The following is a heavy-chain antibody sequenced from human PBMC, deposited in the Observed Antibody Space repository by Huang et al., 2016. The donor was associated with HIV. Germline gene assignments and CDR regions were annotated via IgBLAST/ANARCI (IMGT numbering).Heavy chain of an antibody. J-gene: IGHJ5*02. Sequence: EVKLLESGGGLVQPGGSLRLSCAASGFSFSSYTMTWVRQAPGKGLEWVSCIRGSDNTTFYADSVKGRFTSSRDNSKNTLYLQMKSLRVDDTAVYYCAKDRVAGTGHCFDPWGQGTLVTVSS. CDR1: GFSFSSYT. V-gene: IGHV3-23*01. CDR2: IRGSDNTT. CDR3: AKDRVAGTGHCFDP. D-gene: IGHD6-19*01.